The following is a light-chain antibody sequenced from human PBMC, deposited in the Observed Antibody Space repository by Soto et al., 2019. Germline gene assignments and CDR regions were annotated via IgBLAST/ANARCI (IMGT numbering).Light chain of an antibody. CDR1: NIGSKT. V-gene: IGLV3-21*02. Sequence: SYELTQPPSMSVAPGQTARITCGGNNIGSKTVHWYQQKAGQAPVLVVYDDSDRPSGIPERFSGSNSGNTATLTISRVEAGDEADYYSQVWDVSTVHYVFGTGTRSPS. CDR2: DDS. CDR3: QVWDVSTVHYV. J-gene: IGLJ1*01.